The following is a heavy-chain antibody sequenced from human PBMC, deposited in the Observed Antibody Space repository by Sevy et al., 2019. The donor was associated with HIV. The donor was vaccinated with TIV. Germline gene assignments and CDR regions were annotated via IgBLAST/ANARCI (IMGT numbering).Heavy chain of an antibody. CDR1: GFTFSSYG. J-gene: IGHJ4*02. CDR2: IWYDGSNK. CDR3: ARENLISIAAAGYFDY. Sequence: GGSLRLSCAASGFTFSSYGMHWVRQAPGKGLEWVAVIWYDGSNKYYADSVKGRFTISRDNSKNTLYLQMNSLRAEDTAVYYCARENLISIAAAGYFDYWGQGTLVTVSS. D-gene: IGHD6-13*01. V-gene: IGHV3-33*01.